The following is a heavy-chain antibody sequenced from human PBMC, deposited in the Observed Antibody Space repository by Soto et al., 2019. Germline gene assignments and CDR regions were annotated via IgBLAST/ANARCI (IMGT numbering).Heavy chain of an antibody. J-gene: IGHJ6*02. V-gene: IGHV3-30*04. Sequence: GGSLRLSCSASGFTFSRHAMHWVRQAPGKGLEWVVDISYDGRKTHYSKSVRGRFTISRDNSKNSLHLQMSSLRTEYTALYSCVRGRASTTFYALDVWGHGTTVPVLL. CDR1: GFTFSRHA. D-gene: IGHD2-2*01. CDR2: ISYDGRKT. CDR3: VRGRASTTFYALDV.